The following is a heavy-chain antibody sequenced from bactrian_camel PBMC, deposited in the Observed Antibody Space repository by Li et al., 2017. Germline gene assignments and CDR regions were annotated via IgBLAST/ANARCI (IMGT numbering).Heavy chain of an antibody. Sequence: HVQLVESGGGSVQAGGSLTLSCSVSGCKHTTYCAGWLRQAPGKEREGVAAISPGSGRRYYGDSVKGRFTISEDNAKNTLYLQMNSLKPEDTAVYYCAYGGAWWEYNYWGQGTQVTVS. CDR1: GCKHTTYC. CDR3: AYGGAWWEYNY. J-gene: IGHJ4*01. V-gene: IGHV3S54*01. CDR2: ISPGSGRR. D-gene: IGHD6*01.